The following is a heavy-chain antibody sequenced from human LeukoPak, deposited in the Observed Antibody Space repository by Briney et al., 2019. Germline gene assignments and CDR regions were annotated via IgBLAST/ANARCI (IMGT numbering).Heavy chain of an antibody. CDR2: ISYDGSNK. CDR1: GFTFSSYA. J-gene: IGHJ4*02. D-gene: IGHD3-10*01. CDR3: AREHVAYCYGSGSERFDY. Sequence: PGRSLRLSCAASGFTFSSYAMHWVRQAPGKGLEWVAVISYDGSNKYYADSVKGRFTISRDNSENTLYLQMNSLRAEDTAVYYCAREHVAYCYGSGSERFDYWGQGTLVTVSS. V-gene: IGHV3-30-3*01.